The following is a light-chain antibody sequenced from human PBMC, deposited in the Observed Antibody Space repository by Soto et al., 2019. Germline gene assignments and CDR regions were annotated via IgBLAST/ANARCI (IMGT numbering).Light chain of an antibody. V-gene: IGKV1-39*01. CDR2: AAS. Sequence: DIQMTQSPSSLSASVGDRVTITCRASQCVSAYLLWYQQRHGRAPKLLIYAASNLISGVPSRFSGSGCGTNSTLTISSLQPEDVATYCCHQSYRTPHTFGQGTKLETK. CDR3: HQSYRTPHT. CDR1: QCVSAY. J-gene: IGKJ2*01.